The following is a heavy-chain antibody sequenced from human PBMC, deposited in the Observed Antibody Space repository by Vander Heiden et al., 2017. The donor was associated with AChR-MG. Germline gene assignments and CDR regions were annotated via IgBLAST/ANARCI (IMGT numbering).Heavy chain of an antibody. D-gene: IGHD2-2*01. V-gene: IGHV4-59*01. CDR3: ARVSGYCSSTSCSNYFDY. Sequence: QVQLQESGPGLVKPSETLSLTCTVSGGSISSYYWSWIRQPPGKGLEWIGYIYYSGSTNYNPSLKSRVTISVDTSKNQFSLKLSSVTAADTAVYYCARVSGYCSSTSCSNYFDYWGQGTLVTVSS. J-gene: IGHJ4*02. CDR2: IYYSGST. CDR1: GGSISSYY.